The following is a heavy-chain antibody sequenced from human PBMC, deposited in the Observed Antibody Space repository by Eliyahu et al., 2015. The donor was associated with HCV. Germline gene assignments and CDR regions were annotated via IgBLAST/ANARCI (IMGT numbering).Heavy chain of an antibody. CDR3: ARGAPVLNYWYFDL. V-gene: IGHV4-39*07. J-gene: IGHJ2*01. CDR2: IYXXGRT. Sequence: QLQLRESGPGLVQPSETLSLTCTVSGVSISRSNYYWGWVRQTPGKGLEHIATIYXXGRTYYNPSLSSRLAISLDTSKSQFSLELRSVTAADTAIYFCARGAPVLNYWYFDLWGRGTLFTVSS. CDR1: GVSISRSNYY.